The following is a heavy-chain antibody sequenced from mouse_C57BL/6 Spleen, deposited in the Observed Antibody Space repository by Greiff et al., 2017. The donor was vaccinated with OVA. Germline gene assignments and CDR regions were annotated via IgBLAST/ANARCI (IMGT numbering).Heavy chain of an antibody. V-gene: IGHV1-55*01. CDR2: IYPGSGST. D-gene: IGHD1-1*01. Sequence: VQLQQPGAELVKPGASVKMSCKASGYTFTSYWITWVKQRPGQGLEWIGDIYPGSGSTNYNEKFKSKATLTVDTSSCTAYMQLSSLTSEDSAVYYCARRGSSYFDVWGTGTTVTVSS. J-gene: IGHJ1*03. CDR3: ARRGSSYFDV. CDR1: GYTFTSYW.